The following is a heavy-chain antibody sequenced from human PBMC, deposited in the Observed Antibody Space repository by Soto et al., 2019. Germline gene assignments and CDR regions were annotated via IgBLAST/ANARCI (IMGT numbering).Heavy chain of an antibody. D-gene: IGHD2-21*02. CDR1: IHSIPSPY. CDR2: LYNTGST. CDR3: ARDLWGYCGTDCYPLDV. J-gene: IGHJ6*02. V-gene: IGHV4-59*11. Sequence: SAILSLTCTVYIHSIPSPYSRWIQQTSGKGLEWIGYLYNTGSTIYNPSLESRVTISVDTSKNQFSLKLNSVTAADTAVYYCARDLWGYCGTDCYPLDVWGPGTTVTVS.